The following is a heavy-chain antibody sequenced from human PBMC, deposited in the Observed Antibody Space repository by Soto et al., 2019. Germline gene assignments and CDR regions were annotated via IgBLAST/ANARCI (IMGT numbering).Heavy chain of an antibody. V-gene: IGHV1-69*06. CDR3: ARAAGYHYDSSGYQYWYFDL. Sequence: QVQLVQSGAEVRKPGSSVKVSCKVSGGTFSSYAISWVGQAPGQGLEWMGGIIPMFGTPNYAQKFQGRVTITADKSTNTAYMELNSLTSEDTAVYYCARAAGYHYDSSGYQYWYFDLWGRGTLVTVSS. J-gene: IGHJ2*01. CDR2: IIPMFGTP. CDR1: GGTFSSYA. D-gene: IGHD3-22*01.